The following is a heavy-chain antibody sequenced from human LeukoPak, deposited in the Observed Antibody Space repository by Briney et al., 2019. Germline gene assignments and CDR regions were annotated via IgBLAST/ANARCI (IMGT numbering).Heavy chain of an antibody. D-gene: IGHD5-24*01. J-gene: IGHJ4*02. CDR2: INSAGSST. CDR1: GFTFRSYW. V-gene: IGHV3-74*01. CDR3: ARGGSEMATAYFDY. Sequence: GGSLRLSRAASGFTFRSYWMHWVRQAPGKGLVWVSRINSAGSSTTYADSVKGRFTISRDNSKNTLYLQMNSLRAEDTAVYYCARGGSEMATAYFDYWGQGTLVTVSS.